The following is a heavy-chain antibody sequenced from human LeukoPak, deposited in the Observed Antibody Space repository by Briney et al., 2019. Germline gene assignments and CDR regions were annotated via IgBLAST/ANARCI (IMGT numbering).Heavy chain of an antibody. V-gene: IGHV1-46*01. D-gene: IGHD5-18*01. CDR2: FNPSGAGT. J-gene: IGHJ5*02. CDR3: ARAGYSYGSSWFDP. Sequence: ASVKVSCKASGYTFASYYVHWVRQAPGQGLEWMGIFNPSGAGTNYAQKFQGRVAMTRDMSTSTVYMELSSLRSEGTAVYYCARAGYSYGSSWFDPWGQGTLVTVSS. CDR1: GYTFASYY.